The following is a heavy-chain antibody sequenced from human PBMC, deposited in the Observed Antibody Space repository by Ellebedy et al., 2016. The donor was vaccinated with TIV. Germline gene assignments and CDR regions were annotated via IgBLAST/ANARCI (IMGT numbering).Heavy chain of an antibody. J-gene: IGHJ4*02. CDR3: AKGDGIPSFDY. D-gene: IGHD1-26*01. CDR1: GFTSSSYT. V-gene: IGHV3-23*01. CDR2: IGGTGST. Sequence: PGGSLRLSCAASGFTSSSYTMSWVRQAPGKRLEWASSIGGTGSTFYVDSVKGRFAISRDNTKNTLFLQMNSLRAEDTAVYYCAKGDGIPSFDYWGQGTLVTVSS.